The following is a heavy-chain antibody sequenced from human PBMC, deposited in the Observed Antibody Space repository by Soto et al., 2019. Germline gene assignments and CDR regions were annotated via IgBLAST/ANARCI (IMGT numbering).Heavy chain of an antibody. CDR2: IIPRYGTT. V-gene: IGHV1-69*12. J-gene: IGHJ4*02. D-gene: IGHD1-26*01. Sequence: QVQLVQSGAEVKKPGSSVKVSCKASGGTFRSYVTSWVRQAPGQGLEWLGGIIPRYGTTYYAQTLQGRVTLXAXXSTSTAFMEVRSLRSDDTAVYYCAKIGTRALIDDYWGQGTLVSVSS. CDR3: AKIGTRALIDDY. CDR1: GGTFRSYV.